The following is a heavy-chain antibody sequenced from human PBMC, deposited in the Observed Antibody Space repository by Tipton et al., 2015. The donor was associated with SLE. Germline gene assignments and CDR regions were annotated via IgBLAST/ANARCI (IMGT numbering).Heavy chain of an antibody. CDR2: IYYSGST. J-gene: IGHJ4*02. CDR3: ARREIAAAVYFDY. Sequence: TLSLTCTVSGGSISSSSYYWGWIRRPPGKGLEWIGSIYYSGSTYYNPSLKSRVTISIGTSKNQFSLKLSSVTAADTAVYYCARREIAAAVYFDYWGQGTLVTVSS. CDR1: GGSISSSSYY. V-gene: IGHV4-39*01. D-gene: IGHD6-13*01.